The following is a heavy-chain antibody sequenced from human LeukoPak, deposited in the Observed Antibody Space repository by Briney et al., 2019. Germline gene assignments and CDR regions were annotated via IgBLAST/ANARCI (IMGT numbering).Heavy chain of an antibody. Sequence: QPGGSLRLSCAASGFTFSSYWMSWVRQAPGKGLEWVANIKQDGSEKYYVDSVKGRFTISRDNSKNSLYLQMNSLRADDTAVYYCARVITVYNVYEEVAEYFQYWGQGTLVTVSS. CDR1: GFTFSSYW. CDR3: ARVITVYNVYEEVAEYFQY. D-gene: IGHD5/OR15-5a*01. V-gene: IGHV3-7*01. J-gene: IGHJ1*01. CDR2: IKQDGSEK.